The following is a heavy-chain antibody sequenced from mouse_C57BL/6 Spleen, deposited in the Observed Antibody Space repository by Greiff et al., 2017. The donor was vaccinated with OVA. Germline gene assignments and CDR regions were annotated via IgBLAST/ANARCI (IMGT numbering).Heavy chain of an antibody. D-gene: IGHD1-1*01. Sequence: VQLKESGPGLVKPSQSLSLTCSVTGYSITSGYYWNWIRQFPGNKLEWMGYISYDGSNNYNPSLKNRISITRDTSKNQFFLKLNSVTTEDTATYYCAREGVTTVEVYFDVWGTGTTVTVSS. CDR3: AREGVTTVEVYFDV. J-gene: IGHJ1*03. CDR1: GYSITSGYY. V-gene: IGHV3-6*01. CDR2: ISYDGSN.